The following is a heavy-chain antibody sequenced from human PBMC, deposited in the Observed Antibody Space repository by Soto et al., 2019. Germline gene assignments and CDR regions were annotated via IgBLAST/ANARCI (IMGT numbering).Heavy chain of an antibody. V-gene: IGHV4-4*02. CDR2: VFHSGSA. Sequence: SETLSLTCGVSGGALSTPVWWSWVRLPPGKGLEWIGEVFHSGSANYNPSLQSRVTISLDKSTNQFSLRLSSVTAADTAVYYRARKAWTRLDYWGQGALVTVSS. J-gene: IGHJ4*02. CDR3: ARKAWTRLDY. D-gene: IGHD1-1*01. CDR1: GGALSTPVW.